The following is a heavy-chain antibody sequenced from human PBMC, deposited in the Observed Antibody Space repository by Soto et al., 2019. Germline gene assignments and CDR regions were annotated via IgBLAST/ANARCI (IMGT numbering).Heavy chain of an antibody. D-gene: IGHD3-16*01. CDR1: GFTFSNYW. Sequence: EVLLVESGGGLVQPGGSLRLSCAASGFTFSNYWMHWVRQAPGKGLVWVSRINSDGSTTSYADSVKGRFTISRDNAKNTLYLQMNSLRVVDTAVYVCARVAGCRYDFDSWGQGTLVPVSS. V-gene: IGHV3-74*01. CDR3: ARVAGCRYDFDS. CDR2: INSDGSTT. J-gene: IGHJ4*02.